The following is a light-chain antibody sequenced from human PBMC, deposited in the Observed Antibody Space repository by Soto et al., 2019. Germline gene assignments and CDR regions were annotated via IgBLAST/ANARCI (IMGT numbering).Light chain of an antibody. CDR2: GAS. V-gene: IGKV3D-15*01. Sequence: EIVMTQSPATLSVSPGERATLSCRASQSVSDNLAWYQQKPGQAPRLLIYGASTRATGIPARFSGSGSGTEFTLTISSLQSEDFATYYCQQLRLYPSTFGGGTKVDIK. CDR1: QSVSDN. CDR3: QQLRLYPST. J-gene: IGKJ4*01.